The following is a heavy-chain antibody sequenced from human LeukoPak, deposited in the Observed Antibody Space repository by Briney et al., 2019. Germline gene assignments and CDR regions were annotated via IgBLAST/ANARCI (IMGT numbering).Heavy chain of an antibody. CDR2: INPGGGST. Sequence: ASVKVSCKASGYTFTSYYMHWVRQAPGQGLEWMGIINPGGGSTSYAQKFQGRVTMTRDTSTSTVYMELSSLRSEDTAVYYCARSRAAAAHWFDPWGQGTLVTVSS. J-gene: IGHJ5*02. CDR3: ARSRAAAAHWFDP. CDR1: GYTFTSYY. D-gene: IGHD6-13*01. V-gene: IGHV1-46*01.